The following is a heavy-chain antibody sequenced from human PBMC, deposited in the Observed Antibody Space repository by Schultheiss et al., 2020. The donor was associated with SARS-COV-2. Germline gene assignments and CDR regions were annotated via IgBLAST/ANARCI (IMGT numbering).Heavy chain of an antibody. V-gene: IGHV3-66*01. J-gene: IGHJ4*02. Sequence: GSLRLSCAASGFTFSSYAMSWVRQAPGKGLEWVSVIYSGGSTYYADSVKGRFTISRDNAKNSLYLQMNSLRAEDTAVYYCARFDYYYDSSGNGNYFDYWGQGTLVTVSS. D-gene: IGHD3-22*01. CDR2: IYSGGST. CDR1: GFTFSSYA. CDR3: ARFDYYYDSSGNGNYFDY.